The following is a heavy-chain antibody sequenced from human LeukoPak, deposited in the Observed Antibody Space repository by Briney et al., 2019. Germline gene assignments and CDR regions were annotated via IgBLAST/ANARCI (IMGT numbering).Heavy chain of an antibody. Sequence: SETLSLTCTVSGGSISSYYWSWIRQPPGKGLEWIGYIYYSGSTNYNPSLKSRVTISVDTSKNQFSLKLSSVTAADTAVYYCARQIVVFSYFDLWGRGTLVTVSS. J-gene: IGHJ2*01. CDR2: IYYSGST. D-gene: IGHD3-16*02. CDR3: ARQIVVFSYFDL. CDR1: GGSISSYY. V-gene: IGHV4-59*01.